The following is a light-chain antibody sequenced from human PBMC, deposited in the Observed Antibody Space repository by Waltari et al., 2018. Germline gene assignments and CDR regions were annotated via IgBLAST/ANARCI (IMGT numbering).Light chain of an antibody. CDR2: DVS. CDR1: SSDVGGYNY. J-gene: IGLJ2*01. V-gene: IGLV2-11*01. CDR3: CSYAGSYTVV. Sequence: QSVTISCTGTSSDVGGYNYVSWYQQHPGKAPKLMIYDVSKQPSGVPDRFSGSKSGNTASLTISGLQAEDEADYYCCSYAGSYTVVFGGGTKLTVL.